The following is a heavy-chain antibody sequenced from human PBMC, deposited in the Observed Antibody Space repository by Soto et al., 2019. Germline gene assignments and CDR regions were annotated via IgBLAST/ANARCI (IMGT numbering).Heavy chain of an antibody. J-gene: IGHJ4*02. CDR3: AKDIGLVLAFYFDY. D-gene: IGHD6-19*01. V-gene: IGHV3-9*01. CDR2: ISWNSGSI. Sequence: EVQLVESGGGLVQPGGSLRLSCAASGFNFDDYAMHWVRQAPGKGVEWVSGISWNSGSICYADSVKGRFTISRDNTKNSLNLQINRLRAEDTAFYYSAKDIGLVLAFYFDYWGQGTRVTVSS. CDR1: GFNFDDYA.